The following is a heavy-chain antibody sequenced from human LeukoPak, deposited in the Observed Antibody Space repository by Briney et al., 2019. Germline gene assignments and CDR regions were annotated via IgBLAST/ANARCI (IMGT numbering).Heavy chain of an antibody. V-gene: IGHV3-23*01. Sequence: GGSLRLSCAASGFLFNTYAMSWVRQAPGKGLEWVSSISDSGADTYYADSVKGRFTISRDNSKDTLYLQMNSLRADDTAVYYCANAPLGDGLTPNYYYYGMDVWGQGTTVAVSS. J-gene: IGHJ6*02. D-gene: IGHD3-10*01. CDR2: ISDSGADT. CDR3: ANAPLGDGLTPNYYYYGMDV. CDR1: GFLFNTYA.